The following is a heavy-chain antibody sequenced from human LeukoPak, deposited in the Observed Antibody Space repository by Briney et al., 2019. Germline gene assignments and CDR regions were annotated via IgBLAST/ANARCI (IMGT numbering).Heavy chain of an antibody. V-gene: IGHV4-61*01. D-gene: IGHD3-3*01. CDR2: IYYSGST. J-gene: IGHJ3*02. CDR3: ARDLSQVEVVTLGASDI. CDR1: GGSISSGSYY. Sequence: ASQTLSLTCTVSGGSISSGSYYWNWIRQPPGKGLEWIGYIYYSGSTNYNPSLKSRVTISVDTSKNQLSLDLTSVTAADTAVYYCARDLSQVEVVTLGASDIWGQGTMVTVSS.